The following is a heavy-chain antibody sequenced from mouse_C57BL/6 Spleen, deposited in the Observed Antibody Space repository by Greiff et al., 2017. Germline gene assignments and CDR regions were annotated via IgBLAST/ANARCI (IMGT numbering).Heavy chain of an antibody. V-gene: IGHV1-22*01. CDR3: SIYDGSMYYFDY. CDR1: GYTFTDYN. CDR2: INPNNGGT. Sequence: VQLQQSGPELVKPGASVKMSCKASGYTFTDYNMHWVKQSPGKSLEWIGYINPNNGGTSYNQKFKGKATLTVNKSSSTAYRELRSLTSEDSAVYYCSIYDGSMYYFDYWGQGTTLTVSS. D-gene: IGHD2-3*01. J-gene: IGHJ2*01.